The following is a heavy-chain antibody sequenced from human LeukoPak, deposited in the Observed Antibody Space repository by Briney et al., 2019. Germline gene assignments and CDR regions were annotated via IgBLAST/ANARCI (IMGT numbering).Heavy chain of an antibody. J-gene: IGHJ4*02. CDR3: VKDDIRTYSSLTY. CDR2: ISWNSGSI. V-gene: IGHV3-9*01. Sequence: GRSLRLSCAASGFTFDDYAMHWVRQAPGKGLEWASGISWNSGSIGYADSVKGRFTISRDNAKNSLYLQMNSLRAEDTAVYYCVKDDIRTYSSLTYWGQGTLVTVSS. D-gene: IGHD6-6*01. CDR1: GFTFDDYA.